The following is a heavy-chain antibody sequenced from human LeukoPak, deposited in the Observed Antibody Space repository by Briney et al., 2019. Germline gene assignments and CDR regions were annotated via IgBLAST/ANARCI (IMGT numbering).Heavy chain of an antibody. CDR1: GGSISSYY. CDR2: IYYSGST. CDR3: ARDSDGTGYGAWYFDL. J-gene: IGHJ2*01. Sequence: SETRSLAWTVAGGSISSYYWSWIRQPPGKGLEWIGYIYYSGSTNYNPSLKSRVTISVDTSKNQFSLQLSSVTAADTAVYYCARDSDGTGYGAWYFDLWGRGTLVTVSS. V-gene: IGHV4-59*12. D-gene: IGHD3/OR15-3a*01.